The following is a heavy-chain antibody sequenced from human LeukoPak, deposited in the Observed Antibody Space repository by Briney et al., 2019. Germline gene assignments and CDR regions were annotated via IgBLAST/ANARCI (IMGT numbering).Heavy chain of an antibody. CDR2: IYYSGST. D-gene: IGHD3-3*01. CDR3: ASRRLRFLEWLPIDAFDI. Sequence: NPSETLSLTCTVSGGSISSYYWSWIRQPPGKGLEWIGYIYYSGSTNYNPSLKSRVTISVDTSKNQFSLKLSSVTAADTAVYYCASRRLRFLEWLPIDAFDIWGQGTMVTVSS. CDR1: GGSISSYY. V-gene: IGHV4-59*12. J-gene: IGHJ3*02.